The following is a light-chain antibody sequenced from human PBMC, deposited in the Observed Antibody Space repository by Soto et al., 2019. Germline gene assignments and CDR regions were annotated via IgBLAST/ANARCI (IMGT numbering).Light chain of an antibody. CDR2: GAY. J-gene: IGKJ2*01. Sequence: DVQMTQTPSSVSASVGDRVTITCRASERIGSWLAGYQQKPGKAPKLLIYGAYNLQGEVPSRFSGSGSETDFALTISSLQPEDFATYYCQQTYSFPHTCGQGPKVEIK. CDR1: ERIGSW. CDR3: QQTYSFPHT. V-gene: IGKV1-12*01.